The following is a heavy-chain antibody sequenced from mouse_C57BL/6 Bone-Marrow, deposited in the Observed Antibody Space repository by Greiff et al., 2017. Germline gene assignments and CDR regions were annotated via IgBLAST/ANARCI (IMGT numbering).Heavy chain of an antibody. CDR1: GFSLTSYG. CDR2: IWSDGST. D-gene: IGHD2-4*01. Sequence: VQLKQSGPGLVAPSQSLSITCTVSGFSLTSYGVHWVRQPPGKGLEWLVVIWSDGSTTYNSALKSRPSISKDNSKSQVFLKMNSLQTDDTAMYYCARHPRYYDLYYAMDYWGQGTSVTVSS. J-gene: IGHJ4*01. V-gene: IGHV2-6-1*01. CDR3: ARHPRYYDLYYAMDY.